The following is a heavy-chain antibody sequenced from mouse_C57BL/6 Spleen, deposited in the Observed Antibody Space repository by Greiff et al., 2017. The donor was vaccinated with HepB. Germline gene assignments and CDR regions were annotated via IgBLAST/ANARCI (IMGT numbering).Heavy chain of an antibody. D-gene: IGHD1-1*01. Sequence: QVHVKQPGAELVKPGASVKLSCKASGYTFTSYWMHWVKQRPGQGLEWIGMIHPNSGSTNYNEKFKSKATLTVDKSSSTAYMQLSSLTSEDSAVYYCARSRGSSYLGYFDVWGTGTTVTVSS. CDR3: ARSRGSSYLGYFDV. CDR2: IHPNSGST. J-gene: IGHJ1*03. V-gene: IGHV1-64*01. CDR1: GYTFTSYW.